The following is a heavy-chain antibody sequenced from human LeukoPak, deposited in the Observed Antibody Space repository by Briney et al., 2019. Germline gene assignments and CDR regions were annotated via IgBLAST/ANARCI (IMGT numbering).Heavy chain of an antibody. CDR2: ISYDGSNK. CDR1: GFTFSSYA. D-gene: IGHD3-9*01. J-gene: IGHJ6*02. V-gene: IGHV3-30-3*01. Sequence: PGRSLRLSCAASGFTFSSYAMHWVRQAPGKGLEWVAVISYDGSNKYYADSVEGRFTISRDNSKNTLYLQMNSLRAEDTAVYYCARDMQLRYFDWLTKVGFAGMDVWGQGTTVTVSS. CDR3: ARDMQLRYFDWLTKVGFAGMDV.